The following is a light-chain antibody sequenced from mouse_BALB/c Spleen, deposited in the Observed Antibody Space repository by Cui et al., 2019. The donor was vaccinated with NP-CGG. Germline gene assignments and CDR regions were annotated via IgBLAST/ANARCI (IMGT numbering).Light chain of an antibody. CDR2: GTN. Sequence: AVVTQAAVLTTSPGETVTLPCRSSTGAVTTSNYANWVQEKPDHLFTGLIGGTNNRTPGVPARFSGSLIGDKAALTITGAQTEDEAIYFCALWYSNHWVFGGGTKLTVL. V-gene: IGLV1*01. CDR3: ALWYSNHWV. J-gene: IGLJ1*01. CDR1: TGAVTTSNY.